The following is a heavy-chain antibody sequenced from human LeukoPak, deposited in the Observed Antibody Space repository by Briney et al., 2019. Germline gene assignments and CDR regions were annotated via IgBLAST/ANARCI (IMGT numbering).Heavy chain of an antibody. D-gene: IGHD2-15*01. J-gene: IGHJ6*03. CDR1: GFTFSSYE. Sequence: GGSLRLSCAASGFTFSSYEMTWVRQAPGKGLEWVSYISSSGSTIYYADSVRGRFTISRDNSRNTLYLQMNSLRAEDTAIYYCAKNGDRGAYCSGGTCYPYYYYYMDVRGKGTTVTISS. CDR2: ISSSGSTI. V-gene: IGHV3-48*03. CDR3: AKNGDRGAYCSGGTCYPYYYYYMDV.